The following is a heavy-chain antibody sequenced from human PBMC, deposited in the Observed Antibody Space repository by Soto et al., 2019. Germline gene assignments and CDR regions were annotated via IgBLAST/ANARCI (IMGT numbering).Heavy chain of an antibody. CDR2: IYYSGST. CDR3: ARDRLRFLAGTRGMDV. J-gene: IGHJ6*02. Sequence: QVQLQESGPGLVKPSETLSLTCTVSGGSISSYYWSWIRQPPGKGLEWIGYIYYSGSTNYNPSLKSRVTISVDTSKNQFSLKLSSVTAADTAVYYCARDRLRFLAGTRGMDVWGQGTTVTVSS. CDR1: GGSISSYY. D-gene: IGHD3-3*01. V-gene: IGHV4-59*01.